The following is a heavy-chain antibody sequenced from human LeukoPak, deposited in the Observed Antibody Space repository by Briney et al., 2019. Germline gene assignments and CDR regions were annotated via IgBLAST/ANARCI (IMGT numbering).Heavy chain of an antibody. CDR3: VREGGEYLSGPFDY. Sequence: GGSLRLSCAASGFTFNKYYMSWVRQAPGKGLEWVADIKQDGSEKYYVDSVKGRFTISRDNPKNSLYLQMNSPRADDTAVYYCVREGGEYLSGPFDYWGRGTLVTVSS. CDR2: IKQDGSEK. CDR1: GFTFNKYY. D-gene: IGHD1-26*01. J-gene: IGHJ4*02. V-gene: IGHV3-7*01.